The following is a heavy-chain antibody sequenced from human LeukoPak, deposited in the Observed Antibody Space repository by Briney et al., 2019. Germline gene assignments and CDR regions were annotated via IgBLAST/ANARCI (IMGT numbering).Heavy chain of an antibody. V-gene: IGHV1-69*04. CDR2: IMPILGIA. J-gene: IGHJ4*02. CDR1: GGTFSSYA. D-gene: IGHD3-3*01. Sequence: GASVKVSCKASGGTFSSYAISWVRQAPGQGLEWMGRIMPILGIANYAQKFQGRVTITADKSTSTAYMELSSLRSEDTAVYYCARDGGSITIFGAANIYYFDYWGQGTLVTVSS. CDR3: ARDGGSITIFGAANIYYFDY.